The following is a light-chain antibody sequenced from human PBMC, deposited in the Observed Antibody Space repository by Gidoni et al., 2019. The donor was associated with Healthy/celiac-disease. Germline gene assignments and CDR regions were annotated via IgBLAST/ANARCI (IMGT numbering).Light chain of an antibody. CDR1: QSISSY. J-gene: IGKJ2*01. V-gene: IGKV1-39*01. CDR2: AAS. Sequence: DIQTTQSPSSLSASVGDRVTITCRASQSISSYLNWYQQKPGKAPKLLIYAASSLQSGVPSRFSGSGSGTDFTLTISSLQPEDFATYYCQQCYSTPYTFGQGTKLEIK. CDR3: QQCYSTPYT.